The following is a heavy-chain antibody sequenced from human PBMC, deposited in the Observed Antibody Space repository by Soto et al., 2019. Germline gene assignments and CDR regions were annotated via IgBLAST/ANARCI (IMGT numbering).Heavy chain of an antibody. CDR2: FSGSGGNI. CDR3: AKDPPWTVGPLAMDV. V-gene: IGHV3-23*01. CDR1: GFTFTTHA. J-gene: IGHJ6*02. D-gene: IGHD3-10*01. Sequence: GGSLKLSCVASGFTFTTHAMSWVRQSPGKGLEWVSTFSGSGGNIYYAEAVKGRLTISRDDSKNTLYLQMNSLRVEDTAVYYCAKDPPWTVGPLAMDVWGQGTTVTVSS.